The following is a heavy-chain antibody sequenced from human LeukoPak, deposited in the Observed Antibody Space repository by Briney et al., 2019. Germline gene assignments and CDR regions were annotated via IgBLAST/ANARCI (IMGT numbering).Heavy chain of an antibody. Sequence: ASVRVSCKASGYTFIDYYLHWVRQAPGQGLEWMGILNPRSGGTTHAQNLQGRVTMTRDTSTSTMYMDLSSLTFEDTAVYYCARVNYDIAGYKAQFFDHWGQGSLVTVSS. V-gene: IGHV1-46*04. J-gene: IGHJ4*02. D-gene: IGHD3-16*01. CDR2: LNPRSGGT. CDR1: GYTFIDYY. CDR3: ARVNYDIAGYKAQFFDH.